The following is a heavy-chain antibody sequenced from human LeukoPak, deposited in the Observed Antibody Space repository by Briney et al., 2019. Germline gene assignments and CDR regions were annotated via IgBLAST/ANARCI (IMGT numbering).Heavy chain of an antibody. Sequence: SETLSLTCAVYGGSFSGYYWSWIRQPPGKGLEWIGYIYYSGSTNYKSSLKSRVTISVDTSKNQFSLKLSSVTAADTAVYYCARTTEGGYTYGYFYYYYMDVWGKGTTVTISS. CDR1: GGSFSGYY. V-gene: IGHV4-59*01. CDR2: IYYSGST. J-gene: IGHJ6*03. CDR3: ARTTEGGYTYGYFYYYYMDV. D-gene: IGHD5-18*01.